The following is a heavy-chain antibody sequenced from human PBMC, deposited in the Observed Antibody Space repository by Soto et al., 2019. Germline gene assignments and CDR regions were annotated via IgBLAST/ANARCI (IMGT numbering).Heavy chain of an antibody. Sequence: QVQLQESGPGLVKPSQTLSLTCTVSGGSISSGGYYWSWIRQHPGKGLEWIGYIYYSGSTYYNPSLTSRVTISVDTSKNQFSLKLSSVTAADMAVYYCARWYGDATNEDYWGQGTLVTVSS. V-gene: IGHV4-31*03. CDR3: ARWYGDATNEDY. J-gene: IGHJ4*02. CDR1: GGSISSGGYY. D-gene: IGHD4-17*01. CDR2: IYYSGST.